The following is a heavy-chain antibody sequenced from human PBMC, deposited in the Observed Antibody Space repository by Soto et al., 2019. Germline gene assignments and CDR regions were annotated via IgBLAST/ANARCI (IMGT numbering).Heavy chain of an antibody. CDR1: GGSISSYY. D-gene: IGHD3-22*01. CDR2: IYYSGST. Sequence: SETLSLTCTVSGGSISSYYWSWIRQPPGKGLEWIGYIYYSGSTNYNPSLKSRVTISVDTSKNQFSLKLSSVTAADTAVYYCARMDYYEALDYWGQGTLVTVSS. CDR3: ARMDYYEALDY. V-gene: IGHV4-59*01. J-gene: IGHJ4*02.